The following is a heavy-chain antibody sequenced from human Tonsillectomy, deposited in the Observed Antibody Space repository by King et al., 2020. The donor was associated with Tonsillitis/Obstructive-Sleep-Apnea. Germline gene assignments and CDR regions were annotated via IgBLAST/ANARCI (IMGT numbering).Heavy chain of an antibody. Sequence: VQLVQSGSELKKPGASVKISCKASGYTFTSYAMNWVRQAPGQGLEWMGWINTNTGNPTYAHGFTGRFVFSLDTSVSAAYLQINNLTAEDTAVYYCARGGLVLVGELSGPFDTWGQGTLVTVSS. CDR2: INTNTGNP. V-gene: IGHV7-4-1*02. J-gene: IGHJ4*02. CDR3: ARGGLVLVGELSGPFDT. CDR1: GYTFTSYA. D-gene: IGHD3-10*01.